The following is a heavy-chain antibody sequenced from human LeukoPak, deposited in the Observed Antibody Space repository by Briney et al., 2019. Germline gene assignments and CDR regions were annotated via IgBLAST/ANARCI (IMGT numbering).Heavy chain of an antibody. V-gene: IGHV4-39*01. CDR3: ARRDCSGGSCYFQP. Sequence: SETLSLTCTVSGGSVSNSSHYWNWIRQPPGKGVEWIGSIYYSGSTNYNPSLQSRVTISVDTSKNQFSLRLSSVTAADTAMYYCARRDCSGGSCYFQPWGQGTLVTVSS. CDR1: GGSVSNSSHY. CDR2: IYYSGST. J-gene: IGHJ1*01. D-gene: IGHD2-15*01.